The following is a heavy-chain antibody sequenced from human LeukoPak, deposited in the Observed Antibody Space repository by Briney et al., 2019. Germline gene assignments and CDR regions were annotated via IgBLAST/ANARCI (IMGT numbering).Heavy chain of an antibody. CDR2: IIPIFGTA. CDR1: GGTFSSYA. D-gene: IGHD6-13*01. Sequence: GASVKVSCKASGGTFSSYAISWVRQAPGQGLEWMGGIIPIFGTANYAQKFQGRVTITADESTGTAYMELSSLRSEDTAVYYCARAPYSSSWDYYYYGMDVWGQGTTVTVSS. V-gene: IGHV1-69*13. CDR3: ARAPYSSSWDYYYYGMDV. J-gene: IGHJ6*02.